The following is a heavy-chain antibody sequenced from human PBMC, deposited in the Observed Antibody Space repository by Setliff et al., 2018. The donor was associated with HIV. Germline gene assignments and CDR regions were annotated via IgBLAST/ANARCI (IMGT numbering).Heavy chain of an antibody. J-gene: IGHJ4*02. CDR3: AISYYYGSGIPGYYFDY. CDR2: INHRGAT. D-gene: IGHD3-10*01. V-gene: IGHV4-38-2*02. Sequence: NPSETLSLTCNVSGYSISNGSYWGWIRQPPGKGLEWIANINHRGATSYNPSLKSRVTISVDTSKNQFSLKLSSVTAADTAVYYCAISYYYGSGIPGYYFDYWGQGTLVTVSS. CDR1: GYSISNGSY.